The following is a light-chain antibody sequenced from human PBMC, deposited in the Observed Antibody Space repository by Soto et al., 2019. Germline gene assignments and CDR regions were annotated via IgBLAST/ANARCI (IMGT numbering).Light chain of an antibody. CDR1: SSNIGSNT. Sequence: QSVLTQPPSASGTPGQRVTISCSGSSSNIGSNTVNWYQQLPGTAPKLLIYSNNQRPSGVPDRFSGSKSGTSASLAISGLQSEDEVEYYCAAWDDSLNGRYVFGTGTKLTVL. J-gene: IGLJ1*01. CDR2: SNN. CDR3: AAWDDSLNGRYV. V-gene: IGLV1-44*01.